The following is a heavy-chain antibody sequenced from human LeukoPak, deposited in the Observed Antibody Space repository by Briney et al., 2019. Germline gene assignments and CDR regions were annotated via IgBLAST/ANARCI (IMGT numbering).Heavy chain of an antibody. J-gene: IGHJ6*03. CDR2: ISYDGSNK. D-gene: IGHD1-26*01. CDR3: ARDPYSGGYGDYYYYYMGV. Sequence: GGSLRLSCAASGFTFSRYGMHWVRQAPGKGLEWVAVISYDGSNKYYADSVKGRFTISRDNSKNTLYLQMNSLSAEDTAVYYCARDPYSGGYGDYYYYYMGVWGKGTTVTISS. V-gene: IGHV3-30*03. CDR1: GFTFSRYG.